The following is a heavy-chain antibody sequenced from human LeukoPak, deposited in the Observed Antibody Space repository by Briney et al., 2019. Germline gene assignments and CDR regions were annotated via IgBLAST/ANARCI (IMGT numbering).Heavy chain of an antibody. J-gene: IGHJ3*02. CDR3: ARDDTIFGVVNPRNNAFDI. V-gene: IGHV4-59*01. Sequence: SETLSLTCTASGGSISSYYWSWIRQPPGKGLEWIGYIYYSGSTNYNPSLKSRVTTSVDTSKNQFSLKLSSVTAADTAVYYCARDDTIFGVVNPRNNAFDIWGQGTMVTVSS. CDR2: IYYSGST. CDR1: GGSISSYY. D-gene: IGHD3-3*01.